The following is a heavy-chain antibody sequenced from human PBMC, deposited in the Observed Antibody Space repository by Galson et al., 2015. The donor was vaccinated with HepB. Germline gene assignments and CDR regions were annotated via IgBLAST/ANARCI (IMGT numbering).Heavy chain of an antibody. V-gene: IGHV3-23*01. J-gene: IGHJ5*02. CDR2: ISGRGGNT. CDR1: GFIFGSYA. Sequence: SLRLSCAASGFIFGSYAMSWVRQAPGKGLEWVSSISGRGGNTYYADSVKGRFTISRDNSKKMLYLQMNSLRGEDTALYYCTKAGAKYCSGSSCYFNWFDPWGQGTLVTVSS. D-gene: IGHD2-15*01. CDR3: TKAGAKYCSGSSCYFNWFDP.